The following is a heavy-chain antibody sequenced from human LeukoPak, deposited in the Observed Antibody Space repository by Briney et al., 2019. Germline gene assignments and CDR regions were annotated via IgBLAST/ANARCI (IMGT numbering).Heavy chain of an antibody. J-gene: IGHJ5*02. V-gene: IGHV1-69*06. Sequence: SVKVSCKASGGTFSSYAISWVRQAPGQGIEWMGGIIPIFGTANYAQKFQGRVTITADKSTSTAYMELSSLRSEDTAVYYCAREGYYDILTDNWFDPWGQGTLVTVSS. CDR1: GGTFSSYA. CDR2: IIPIFGTA. CDR3: AREGYYDILTDNWFDP. D-gene: IGHD3-9*01.